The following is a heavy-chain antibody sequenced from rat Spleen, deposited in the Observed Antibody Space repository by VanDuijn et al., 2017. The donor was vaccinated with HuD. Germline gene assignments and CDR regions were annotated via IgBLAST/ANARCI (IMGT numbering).Heavy chain of an antibody. D-gene: IGHD1-4*01. CDR1: GFAFSNYW. J-gene: IGHJ3*01. V-gene: IGHV5-19*01. CDR2: ISPSGGST. CDR3: ATAGSRVSRFAY. Sequence: EVQLVESGGGLVQPGRSLKLSCVASGFAFSNYWMSWIRQAPTKGLDWVASISPSGGSTHYRDSAKGRFTISRDSAKSTLYLQMDSLRSEDTATYYCATAGSRVSRFAYWGQGTLVTVSS.